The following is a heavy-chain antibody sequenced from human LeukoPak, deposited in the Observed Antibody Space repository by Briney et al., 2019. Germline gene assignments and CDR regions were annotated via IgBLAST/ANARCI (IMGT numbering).Heavy chain of an antibody. CDR2: ISYDGSNK. V-gene: IGHV3-30-3*01. Sequence: GRSLSLSCAASGFTFSDYAMHWVRQAPGKGLEWVAVISYDGSNKYYADSVKGVFTTSRDDSQNTLYLQMTSLRTEDPAIHYCPSTRWYYYDSSGYPSDYSGQGTFVTVSP. D-gene: IGHD3-22*01. J-gene: IGHJ4*02. CDR3: PSTRWYYYDSSGYPSDY. CDR1: GFTFSDYA.